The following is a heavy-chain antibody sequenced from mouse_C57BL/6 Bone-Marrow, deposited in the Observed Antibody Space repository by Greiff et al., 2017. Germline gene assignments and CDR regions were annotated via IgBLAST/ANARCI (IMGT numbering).Heavy chain of an antibody. Sequence: QVQLQQSGAELMKPGASVKLSCKATGYTFTGYWIEWVKQRPGHGLEWIGEILPGSGSTNYNEKFKGKATFTADTSSNTAYMQLSSLTTEDSAIYYSARRVYSNYPVDYWGEGTTLTVSS. CDR3: ARRVYSNYPVDY. CDR2: ILPGSGST. V-gene: IGHV1-9*01. J-gene: IGHJ2*01. CDR1: GYTFTGYW. D-gene: IGHD2-5*01.